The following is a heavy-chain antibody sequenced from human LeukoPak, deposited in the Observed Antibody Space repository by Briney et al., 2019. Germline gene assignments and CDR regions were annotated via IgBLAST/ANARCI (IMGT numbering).Heavy chain of an antibody. CDR3: ASEYYDLLTGYTPNGMDV. J-gene: IGHJ6*02. D-gene: IGHD3-9*01. CDR2: INPNSGGT. V-gene: IGHV1-2*04. Sequence: ASVKVSCKASGYTFTGYYMHWVRQAPEQGLEWMGWINPNSGGTNYAQKFQGWVTMTRDTSISTAYMELSRLRSDDTAVYYCASEYYDLLTGYTPNGMDVWGQGTTVTVSS. CDR1: GYTFTGYY.